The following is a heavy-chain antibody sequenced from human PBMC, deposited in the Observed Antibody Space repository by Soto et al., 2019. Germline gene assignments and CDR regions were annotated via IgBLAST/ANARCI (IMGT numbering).Heavy chain of an antibody. V-gene: IGHV3-23*01. CDR2: ISGSGGST. J-gene: IGHJ6*02. D-gene: IGHD2-2*01. CDR3: AKTGYCSSTSCPGGGGYYYYGMDV. Sequence: EVQLLESGGGLVQPGGSLRLSCAASGFTFSSYAMSWVRQAPGKGLEWVSAISGSGGSTYYADSVKGRFTISRDNSKNTLYLQMNSLRAEDTAVYYCAKTGYCSSTSCPGGGGYYYYGMDVWGQGTTVTVSS. CDR1: GFTFSSYA.